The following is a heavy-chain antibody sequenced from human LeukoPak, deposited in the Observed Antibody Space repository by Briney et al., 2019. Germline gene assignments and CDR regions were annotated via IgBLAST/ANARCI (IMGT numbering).Heavy chain of an antibody. CDR1: GDSVSSNSVA. CDR3: ARDYTYYYGSGSYYFDY. D-gene: IGHD3-10*01. V-gene: IGHV6-1*01. J-gene: IGHJ4*02. CDR2: TYYRSRWHN. Sequence: SQTPSLTCAISGDSVSSNSVAWNWIRQSPSRGLEWLGRTYYRSRWHNDYALSVKSRITINPDTSQNQFSLQLNSVTPEDTAVYYCARDYTYYYGSGSYYFDYWGQGTLVTVSS.